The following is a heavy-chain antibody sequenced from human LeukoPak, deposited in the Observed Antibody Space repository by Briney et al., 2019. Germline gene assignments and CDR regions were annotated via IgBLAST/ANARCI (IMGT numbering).Heavy chain of an antibody. CDR2: ISGSGGSK. Sequence: GGSLRLSCAASGFTFSSYAMIGVRQAPGKGREWGSGISGSGGSKYYADSVKGRFTISRDNSRNTLYLQMTSPRAEDTAAYYCAILPGYSSGWYEVNYWGQGTLVTVSS. CDR3: AILPGYSSGWYEVNY. J-gene: IGHJ4*02. CDR1: GFTFSSYA. D-gene: IGHD6-13*01. V-gene: IGHV3-23*01.